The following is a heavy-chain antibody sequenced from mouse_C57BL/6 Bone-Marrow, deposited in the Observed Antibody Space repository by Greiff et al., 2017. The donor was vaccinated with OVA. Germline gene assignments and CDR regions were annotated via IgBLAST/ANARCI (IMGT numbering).Heavy chain of an antibody. J-gene: IGHJ3*01. CDR3: ARMCGNYYGSSYSFAY. CDR1: GYTFTSYG. V-gene: IGHV1-81*01. Sequence: QVQLQQSGAELARPGASVKLSCKASGYTFTSYGISWVKQRTGQGLEWIGEIYPRSGNTYYNEKFKGKATLTAAKSSSTAYMELRSLTSEDSAFYFGARMCGNYYGSSYSFAYWGQGTLVTVSA. D-gene: IGHD1-1*01. CDR2: IYPRSGNT.